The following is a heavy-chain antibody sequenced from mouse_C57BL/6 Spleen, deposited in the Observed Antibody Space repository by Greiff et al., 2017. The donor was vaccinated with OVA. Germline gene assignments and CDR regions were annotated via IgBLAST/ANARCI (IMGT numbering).Heavy chain of an antibody. CDR2: IYPGDGDT. V-gene: IGHV1-82*01. D-gene: IGHD3-2*02. CDR1: GYAFSSSW. CDR3: AATAQATLYFGY. Sequence: QVQLQQSGPELVKPGASVKISCKASGYAFSSSWMNWVKQRPGKGLEWIGRIYPGDGDTNYNGKFKGKATLTADKSSSTAYMQLSSLTSEDSAVYYCAATAQATLYFGYWGQGTTLTVSA. J-gene: IGHJ2*01.